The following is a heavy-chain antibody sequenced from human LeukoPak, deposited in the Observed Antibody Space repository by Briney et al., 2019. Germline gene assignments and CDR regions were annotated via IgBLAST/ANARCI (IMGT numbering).Heavy chain of an antibody. J-gene: IGHJ4*02. V-gene: IGHV1-24*01. Sequence: GASVKVSCKVSGYSVSELSMHWVRQAPGKGLEWMGGFDSERGDTVYAQKFQGRVTMTEDTSTNTAYMDLSSLRSEDTAVYYCARGNIAAAVRIDYWGQGTLVTVSS. CDR1: GYSVSELS. D-gene: IGHD6-13*01. CDR3: ARGNIAAAVRIDY. CDR2: FDSERGDT.